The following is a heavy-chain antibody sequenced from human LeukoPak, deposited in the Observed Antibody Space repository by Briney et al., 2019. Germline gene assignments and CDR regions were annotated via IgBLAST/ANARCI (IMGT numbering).Heavy chain of an antibody. CDR2: IYYSGNT. D-gene: IGHD1-26*01. J-gene: IGHJ4*02. CDR3: ARQIIRGQYLIHFDY. Sequence: SETLSLTCTVSDDSISNYYWSWIRQPPGKGLEWIGYIYYSGNTYYNPPLKSRVTISVDTSKSQFSLRLNSVTAADTAVYYCARQIIRGQYLIHFDYWSQGALVTVSS. CDR1: DDSISNYY. V-gene: IGHV4-59*08.